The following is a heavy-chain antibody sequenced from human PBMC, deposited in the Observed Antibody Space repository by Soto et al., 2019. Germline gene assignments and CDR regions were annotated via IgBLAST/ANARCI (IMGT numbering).Heavy chain of an antibody. CDR2: IYYSGST. CDR1: GGSISSYY. D-gene: IGHD1-26*01. CDR3: ARERWEPYYYYYGMDV. Sequence: SETLSLTCTVSGGSISSYYWSWIRQPPGKGLEWIGYIYYSGSTNYNPSLKSRVTISVDTSKNQFSLKLSSVTAADTAVYYCARERWEPYYYYYGMDVWGQGTTVT. V-gene: IGHV4-59*01. J-gene: IGHJ6*02.